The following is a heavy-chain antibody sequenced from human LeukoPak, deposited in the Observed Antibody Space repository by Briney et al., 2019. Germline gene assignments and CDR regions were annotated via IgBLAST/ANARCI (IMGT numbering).Heavy chain of an antibody. V-gene: IGHV1-18*01. CDR1: GYTFTSYG. CDR2: ISAYNGNT. Sequence: ASVKVSCKASGYTFTSYGISWVRQAPGQGLEWMGWISAYNGNTNYAQKLQGRVTMTTDTSTSTAYMELRSLRSDDTAVYYCARGNDYYDSSGFFDYWGQGTLVTASS. CDR3: ARGNDYYDSSGFFDY. J-gene: IGHJ4*02. D-gene: IGHD3-22*01.